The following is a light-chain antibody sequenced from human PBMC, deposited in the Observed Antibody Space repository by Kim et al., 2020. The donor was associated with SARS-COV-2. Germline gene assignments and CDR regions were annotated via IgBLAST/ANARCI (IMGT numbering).Light chain of an antibody. CDR2: GAS. V-gene: IGKV3-15*01. J-gene: IGKJ2*01. Sequence: RCVAPGERATLSCRASQSISSNLAWYQQKPGQAPRLLIYGASTRATDIPVRFSGSGSGTEFTLTISSLQSEDFVVYYCQQYHNMQTFGQGTKLEI. CDR1: QSISSN. CDR3: QQYHNMQT.